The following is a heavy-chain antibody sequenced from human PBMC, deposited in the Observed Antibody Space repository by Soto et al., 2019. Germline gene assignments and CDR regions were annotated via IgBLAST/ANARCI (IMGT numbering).Heavy chain of an antibody. Sequence: GGSLRLSCAASGFTFSSYAMSWVRQAPGKGLEWVSTISYSAGGTYYADSVKGRFTISRDNSKNTLDLQMNSLRAEDTAVYYCAPYCTTGCYVRRFDYWGQGALVTVSS. J-gene: IGHJ4*02. CDR2: ISYSAGGT. CDR1: GFTFSSYA. CDR3: APYCTTGCYVRRFDY. D-gene: IGHD2-8*01. V-gene: IGHV3-23*01.